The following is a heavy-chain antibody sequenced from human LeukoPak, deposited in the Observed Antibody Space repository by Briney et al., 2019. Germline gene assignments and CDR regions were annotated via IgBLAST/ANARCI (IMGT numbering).Heavy chain of an antibody. Sequence: GGSLCCSCAASAFTFYGNAMGRDRQGPGQGRVGGFAISGSGASTTNADSLKGRFTISRDNSKTTVYLQMNSLRAAVPAVSDCARERSLDYWGQGTLVTVSS. J-gene: IGHJ4*02. V-gene: IGHV3-23*01. CDR1: AFTFYGNA. CDR3: ARERSLDY. D-gene: IGHD1-1*01. CDR2: ISGSGAST.